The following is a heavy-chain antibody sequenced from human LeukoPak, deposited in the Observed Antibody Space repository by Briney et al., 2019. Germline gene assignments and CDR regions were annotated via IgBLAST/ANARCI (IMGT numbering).Heavy chain of an antibody. V-gene: IGHV3-30*18. D-gene: IGHD5-24*01. CDR3: AKGRDGYNGYFDY. CDR1: GFTFSSYG. J-gene: IGHJ4*02. CDR2: ISYDGSNK. Sequence: GGSLRLSYAASGFTFSSYGMHWVRQAPGKGLEWVAVISYDGSNKYYADSVKGRFTISRDNSKNTLYLQMNSLRAEDTAVYYCAKGRDGYNGYFDYWGQGTLVTVSS.